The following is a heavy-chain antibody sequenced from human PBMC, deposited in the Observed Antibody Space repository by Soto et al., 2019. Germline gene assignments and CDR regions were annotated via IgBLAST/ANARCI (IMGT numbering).Heavy chain of an antibody. J-gene: IGHJ5*01. D-gene: IGHD3-22*01. V-gene: IGHV4-59*11. CDR1: GDSFSNHY. CDR2: IFHSGIT. Sequence: SETLSLTCTISGDSFSNHYWTWIRQSPGKGLEWIGYIFHSGITDYNPSVKSRVTISIDKSRNLFSLNLTSVTAADTAVYYCARDRYFYDSRGYYRTLDSWGQGTLATVSS. CDR3: ARDRYFYDSRGYYRTLDS.